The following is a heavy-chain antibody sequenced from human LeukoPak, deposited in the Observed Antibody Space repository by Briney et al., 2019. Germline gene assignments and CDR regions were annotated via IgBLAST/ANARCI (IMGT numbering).Heavy chain of an antibody. Sequence: ASVKVSCKASGFPFSDSYIHWVRQAPGQGLEWMGYINPRSGGTSSPQKFKGRVTLTADTINTAYMVLSSLISDDTALYYCVREGSGLLTKNFDYWGQGTLVTVSS. V-gene: IGHV1-2*02. J-gene: IGHJ4*02. CDR2: INPRSGGT. CDR3: VREGSGLLTKNFDY. CDR1: GFPFSDSY. D-gene: IGHD2-15*01.